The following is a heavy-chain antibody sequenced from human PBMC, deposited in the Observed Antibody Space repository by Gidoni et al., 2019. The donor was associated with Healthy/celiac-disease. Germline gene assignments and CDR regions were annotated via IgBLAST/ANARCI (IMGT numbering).Heavy chain of an antibody. CDR3: ASIFYCTNGVCYPESNDY. V-gene: IGHV4-34*01. D-gene: IGHD2-8*01. CDR2: INHSGST. J-gene: IGHJ4*02. Sequence: QVQLQQWGAGLLKPSETLSLTCAVYGGSFSGYYWSWIRQPPGKGLEWIGEINHSGSTNYNPSLKSRVTISVDTSKNQFSLKLSSVTAADTAVYYCASIFYCTNGVCYPESNDYWGQGTLVTVSS. CDR1: GGSFSGYY.